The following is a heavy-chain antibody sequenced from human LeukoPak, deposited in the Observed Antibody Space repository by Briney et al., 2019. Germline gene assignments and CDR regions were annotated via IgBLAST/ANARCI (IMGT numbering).Heavy chain of an antibody. Sequence: SETLSLTSTVSGGSISSYYWSWIRQPPGKGLEWIGYIYYSGSTNYNPSLKSRVTISVDTSKNQFSLKLSSVTAADTAVYYCARLALGYFDYWGQGTLVTVSS. J-gene: IGHJ4*02. CDR2: IYYSGST. V-gene: IGHV4-59*01. CDR1: GGSISSYY. CDR3: ARLALGYFDY. D-gene: IGHD3-16*01.